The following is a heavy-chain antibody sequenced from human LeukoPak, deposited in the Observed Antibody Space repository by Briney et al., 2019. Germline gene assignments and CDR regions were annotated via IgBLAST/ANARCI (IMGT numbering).Heavy chain of an antibody. CDR1: IRFSSSYY. V-gene: IGHV4-59*07. CDR2: IYYSGST. D-gene: IGHD3-16*01. CDR3: ARFLGGGYYFDY. J-gene: IGHJ4*02. Sequence: SVTEALICTFWIRFSSSYYGRCTRRPRGRALVWIGYIYYSGSTNYNPSLKSRVTISVDMSKNQFSLKLSSVTAADTAVYYCARFLGGGYYFDYWGQGTLVTVSS.